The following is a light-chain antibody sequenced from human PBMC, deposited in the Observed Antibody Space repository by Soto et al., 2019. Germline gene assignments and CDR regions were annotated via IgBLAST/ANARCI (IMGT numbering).Light chain of an antibody. V-gene: IGKV1-17*01. Sequence: DIQMTQSPSSLSASVGDRVTIICRASQGIGNYVGWYQQKPGKAPKRLIYAASILESGVPPRFSGSGSWTEFTLTISTLQPEDFAVYYCLQQSSYPQSFGGGTTVEIK. J-gene: IGKJ4*01. CDR2: AAS. CDR1: QGIGNY. CDR3: LQQSSYPQS.